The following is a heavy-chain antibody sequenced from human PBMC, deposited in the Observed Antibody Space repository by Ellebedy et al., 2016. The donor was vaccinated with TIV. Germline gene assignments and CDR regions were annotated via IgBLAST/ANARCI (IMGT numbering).Heavy chain of an antibody. CDR1: GFPFSSYW. J-gene: IGHJ4*02. Sequence: GESLKISCAAPGFPFSSYWMHWVRQAPGKGLVWVSRINSDGSSTSYADSVKGRFTISRDNAKNTLYLQMNSLRAEDTAVYYCAREGTYDSSGYYYVWGQGTLVTVSS. CDR2: INSDGSST. D-gene: IGHD3-22*01. CDR3: AREGTYDSSGYYYV. V-gene: IGHV3-74*01.